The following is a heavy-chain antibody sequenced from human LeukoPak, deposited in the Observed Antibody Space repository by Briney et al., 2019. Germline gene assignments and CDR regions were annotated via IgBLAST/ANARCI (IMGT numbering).Heavy chain of an antibody. D-gene: IGHD3-22*01. V-gene: IGHV3-30*01. J-gene: IGHJ3*02. CDR3: ARDVTMIVPADI. CDR2: ISYDGSNK. Sequence: PGGSLRLSCAASGFTFSSYAMHWVRQAPGKGLEWVAVISYDGSNKYYADSVKGRFTISRDNSKNTLYLQMNSLRAEDTAVYYCARDVTMIVPADIWGQGTMVTVSS. CDR1: GFTFSSYA.